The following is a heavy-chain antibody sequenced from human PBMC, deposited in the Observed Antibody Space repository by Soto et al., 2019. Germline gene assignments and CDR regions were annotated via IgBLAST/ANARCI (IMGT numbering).Heavy chain of an antibody. V-gene: IGHV4-31*03. CDR2: IYYSGST. J-gene: IGHJ3*02. CDR1: GGSISSGGYY. D-gene: IGHD2-21*02. Sequence: SETLSLTCTVSGGSISSGGYYWSWIRQHPGKGLEWIGYIYYSGSTYYNPSLKSRVTISVDTSKNQFSLKLSSVTAADTAVYYCARVIPATDRHDAFDIWGQGTMVTVSS. CDR3: ARVIPATDRHDAFDI.